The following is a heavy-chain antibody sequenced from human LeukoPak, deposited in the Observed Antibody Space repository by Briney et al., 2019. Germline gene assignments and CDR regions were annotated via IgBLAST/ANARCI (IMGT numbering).Heavy chain of an antibody. CDR3: AKDRPAYCGGDCYYGMDV. CDR2: IAYDGSNK. CDR1: GFTFSSYG. V-gene: IGHV3-30*18. Sequence: PGGSLRLSCAASGFTFSSYGMHWVRQAPGKGLEGVAVIAYDGSNKYYADSVKGRFTISRDNSKNTLYLQMNRLRAEDTAVYYCAKDRPAYCGGDCYYGMDVWGQGTTVTVSS. J-gene: IGHJ6*02. D-gene: IGHD2-21*01.